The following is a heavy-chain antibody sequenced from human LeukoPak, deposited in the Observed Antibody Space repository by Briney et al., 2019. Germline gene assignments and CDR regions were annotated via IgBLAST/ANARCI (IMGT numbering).Heavy chain of an antibody. D-gene: IGHD1-26*01. Sequence: SETLSLTCIVSGGSINGFYWSWIRQSPGKGLEWIGYIYYSGDTKYNPSLKVRVTISVDTSKSHFSLKLRSVTAADTAVYYCARVIGSGGYLPWSFDNWGQGTLVTVSS. CDR3: ARVIGSGGYLPWSFDN. CDR1: GGSINGFY. J-gene: IGHJ4*02. CDR2: IYYSGDT. V-gene: IGHV4-59*13.